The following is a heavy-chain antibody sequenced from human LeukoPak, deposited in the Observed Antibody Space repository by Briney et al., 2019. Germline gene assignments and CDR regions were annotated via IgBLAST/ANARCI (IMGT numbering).Heavy chain of an antibody. V-gene: IGHV1-3*01. D-gene: IGHD3-10*01. CDR1: GYTFTSYA. Sequence: GASVKVSCTASGYTFTSYAMHWVRQAPGQRLEWMGWINAGNGNTKYSQKFQGRVTITRDTSASTAYMELSSLRSEDTAVYYCARGGNYYGSGSSYFDYWGQGTLVTVSS. CDR3: ARGGNYYGSGSSYFDY. CDR2: INAGNGNT. J-gene: IGHJ4*02.